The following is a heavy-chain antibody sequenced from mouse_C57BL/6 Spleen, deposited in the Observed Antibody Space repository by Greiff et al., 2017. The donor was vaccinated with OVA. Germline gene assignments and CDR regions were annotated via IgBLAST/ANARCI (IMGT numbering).Heavy chain of an antibody. D-gene: IGHD1-1*01. CDR1: GYTFTSYW. CDR3: ARYYGSSYYVDD. V-gene: IGHV1-7*01. Sequence: QVQLQQSGAELVKPGASVKLSCKASGYTFTSYWMHWVKQRPGQGLEWIGYINPSSGYTKYNQKFKDKATLPVDKSSSAAYMQLSSLTYEDSAVYYCARYYGSSYYVDDWGQGTTLTVAS. CDR2: INPSSGYT. J-gene: IGHJ2*01.